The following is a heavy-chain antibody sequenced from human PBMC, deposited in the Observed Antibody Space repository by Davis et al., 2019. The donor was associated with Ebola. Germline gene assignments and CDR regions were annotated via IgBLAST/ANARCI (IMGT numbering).Heavy chain of an antibody. CDR2: IKQDGSEK. CDR1: GFTFSSYW. J-gene: IGHJ6*02. D-gene: IGHD5-12*01. V-gene: IGHV3-7*01. Sequence: GESLKISCAASGFTFSSYWMSWVRQAPGKGLEWVANIKQDGSEKYYVDSVNGRSTISRDNAKNSLYLQMNSLRAEDTAVYYCASGATPSYYYGMDVWGQGTTVTVSS. CDR3: ASGATPSYYYGMDV.